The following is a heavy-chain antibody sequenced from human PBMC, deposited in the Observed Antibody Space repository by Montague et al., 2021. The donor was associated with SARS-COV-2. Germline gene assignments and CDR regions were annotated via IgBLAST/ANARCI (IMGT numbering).Heavy chain of an antibody. CDR1: GFSLSTSGVG. D-gene: IGHD3-3*01. V-gene: IGHV2-5*02. J-gene: IGHJ3*02. CDR3: ARRITIYAFDI. CDR2: IYWDDDK. Sequence: PALGKPTQTLTLTCTFSGFSLSTSGVGVGWIRQPPGKALEWLALIYWDDDKRYSPSLKSRLTITKDTSKNQVVLTMTNMDPVDTATYYCARRITIYAFDIWDQGTMVTVSS.